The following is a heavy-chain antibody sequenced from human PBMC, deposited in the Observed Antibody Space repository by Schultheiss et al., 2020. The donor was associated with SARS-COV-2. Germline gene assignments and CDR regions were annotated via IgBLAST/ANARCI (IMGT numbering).Heavy chain of an antibody. CDR3: AKGYSSSWFFDY. CDR1: GFTFSDYY. D-gene: IGHD6-13*01. V-gene: IGHV3-30*02. J-gene: IGHJ4*02. Sequence: GGSLRLSCAASGFTFSDYYMSWIRQAPGKGLEWVAVIWYDGTYKYYADSVKGRFTISRDNSKNTLYLQMNSLRAEDTAVYYCAKGYSSSWFFDYWGQGTLVTVSS. CDR2: IWYDGTYK.